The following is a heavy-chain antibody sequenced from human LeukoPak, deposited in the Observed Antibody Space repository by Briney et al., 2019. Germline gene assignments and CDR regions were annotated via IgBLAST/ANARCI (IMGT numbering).Heavy chain of an antibody. J-gene: IGHJ4*02. Sequence: GGSLRLSCAASGFTFTSYSMNWVRQAPGKWLEWVSSISSSSSYIYYADSVKGRFTISRDNAKNSLYLQMNSLRAEDTAVYYCARGWEGFDYWGQGTLVTVSS. CDR3: ARGWEGFDY. CDR1: GFTFTSYS. V-gene: IGHV3-21*01. D-gene: IGHD1-26*01. CDR2: ISSSSSYI.